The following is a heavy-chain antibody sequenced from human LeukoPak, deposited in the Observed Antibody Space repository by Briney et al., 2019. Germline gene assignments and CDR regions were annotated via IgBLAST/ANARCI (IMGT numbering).Heavy chain of an antibody. D-gene: IGHD4-17*01. V-gene: IGHV3-74*01. CDR1: GFTFSRYW. CDR2: ISSDGSNT. J-gene: IGHJ4*02. Sequence: PGGSLRLSCAASGFTFSRYWMHWVRQAPGKGLAWVSRISSDGSNTNYADSVKGRSTISRDNAKNTLYLQMDSLTAEDTAVYYCVSRNYGSSPFDYWGQGTLVTVSS. CDR3: VSRNYGSSPFDY.